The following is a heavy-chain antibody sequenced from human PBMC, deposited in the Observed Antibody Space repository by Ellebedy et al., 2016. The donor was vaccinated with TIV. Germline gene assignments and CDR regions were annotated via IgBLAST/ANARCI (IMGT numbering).Heavy chain of an antibody. CDR2: IYYSGAT. CDR3: ARGDNFDH. CDR1: GGSISSGGYF. J-gene: IGHJ4*02. V-gene: IGHV4-31*03. D-gene: IGHD2-21*02. Sequence: MPSETLSLTCTVSGGSISSGGYFWSWIRQHPGKGLEWIGYIYYSGATLYNPSLKSRVAISVDTSKSQFSLRLSSVSAADTAVYYCARGDNFDHWGQGTLVTVSS.